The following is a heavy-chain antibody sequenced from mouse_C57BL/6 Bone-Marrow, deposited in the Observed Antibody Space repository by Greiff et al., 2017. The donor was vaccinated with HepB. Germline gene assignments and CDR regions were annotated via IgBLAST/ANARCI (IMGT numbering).Heavy chain of an antibody. CDR2: IYPGSGNT. CDR3: ARGDGYFSWFAY. J-gene: IGHJ3*01. Sequence: QVHVKQSGPELVKPGASVKISCKASGYSFTSYYIHWVKQRPGQGLEWIGWIYPGSGNTKYNEKFKGKATLTADTSSSTAYMQLSSLTSEDSAVYYCARGDGYFSWFAYWGQGTLVTVSA. V-gene: IGHV1-66*01. CDR1: GYSFTSYY. D-gene: IGHD2-3*01.